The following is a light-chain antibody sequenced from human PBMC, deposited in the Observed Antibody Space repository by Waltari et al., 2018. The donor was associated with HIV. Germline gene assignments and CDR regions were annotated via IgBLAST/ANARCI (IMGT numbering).Light chain of an antibody. CDR3: AAWDDSLNSFV. Sequence: QSVLTQPPSESATPAQRVTISCSGCSSNTGRNYVSWYQQIPGTAPKLLIYRNNHRPSRVPDRFSGSKSGTSASLAISGLQSEDEADYYCAAWDDSLNSFVFGTGTRVTVL. J-gene: IGLJ1*01. V-gene: IGLV1-47*01. CDR1: SSNTGRNY. CDR2: RNN.